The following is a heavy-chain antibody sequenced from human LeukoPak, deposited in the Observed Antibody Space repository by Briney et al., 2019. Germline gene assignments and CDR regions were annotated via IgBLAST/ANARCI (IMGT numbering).Heavy chain of an antibody. Sequence: PSETLSLTCTVSGGSISTYYWSWIRQPPGKGLEWIGYIYNSGSTNYNPSLKSRVTISVDTSKNQFSLKLSSVTAADTAVYYCARENSNSWYLDYWGQGTLVTVSS. CDR2: IYNSGST. J-gene: IGHJ4*02. CDR1: GGSISTYY. V-gene: IGHV4-59*01. D-gene: IGHD6-13*01. CDR3: ARENSNSWYLDY.